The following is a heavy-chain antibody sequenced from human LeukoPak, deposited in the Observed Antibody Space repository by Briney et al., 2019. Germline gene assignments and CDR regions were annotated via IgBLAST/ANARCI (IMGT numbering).Heavy chain of an antibody. Sequence: PGGSLRLSCAASGFTFSSYWMSWIRQAPGKGLEWVSYISSSGSTIYYADSVKGRFTISRDNAKSSLSLQMNSLRAEDTAVYYCARADAYGDFAPENDAFDIWGQGTMVTVSS. CDR3: ARADAYGDFAPENDAFDI. D-gene: IGHD4-17*01. CDR1: GFTFSSYW. V-gene: IGHV3-11*01. J-gene: IGHJ3*02. CDR2: ISSSGSTI.